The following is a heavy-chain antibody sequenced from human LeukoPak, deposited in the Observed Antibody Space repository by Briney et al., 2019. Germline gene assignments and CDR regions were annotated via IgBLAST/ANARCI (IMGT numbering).Heavy chain of an antibody. CDR3: ARAGYGDFFDY. V-gene: IGHV4-59*12. Sequence: SETLSLTCTVSGGSISSYHWSWIRQPPGKGLEWIGYIYYSGSTNYNPSLKSRVTISVDRSKNQFSLKLSSVTAADTAVYYCARAGYGDFFDYWGQGTLVTVSS. CDR1: GGSISSYH. J-gene: IGHJ4*02. CDR2: IYYSGST. D-gene: IGHD4-17*01.